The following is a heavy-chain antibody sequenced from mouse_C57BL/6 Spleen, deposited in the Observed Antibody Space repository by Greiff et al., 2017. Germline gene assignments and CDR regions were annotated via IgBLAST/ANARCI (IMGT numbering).Heavy chain of an antibody. J-gene: IGHJ2*01. CDR2: IHPNSGST. V-gene: IGHV1-64*01. CDR1: GYTFTSYW. CDR3: ARSSLLLRDY. D-gene: IGHD1-1*01. Sequence: VQLQQSGAELVKPGASVKLSCKASGYTFTSYWMHWVKQRPGQGLEWIGMIHPNSGSTNYNEKFKSKATLTVDKSSSTAYMQLSSLTSEDSAVYYCARSSLLLRDYWGQGTTLTVSS.